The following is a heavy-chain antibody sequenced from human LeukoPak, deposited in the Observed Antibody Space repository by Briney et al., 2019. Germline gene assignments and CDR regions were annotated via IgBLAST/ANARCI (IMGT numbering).Heavy chain of an antibody. CDR1: GYSFTSNS. Sequence: SVRVSCTAFGYSFTSNSMHWVRQAPGQGPEWMGVISPSGGSTTYAQKFQGRVTLTRDMSTSTDYLELSSLRSEDTAVYYCARDNSVRDEAWWFNPWGQGTLVTVSS. V-gene: IGHV1-46*01. J-gene: IGHJ5*02. CDR3: ARDNSVRDEAWWFNP. D-gene: IGHD5-24*01. CDR2: ISPSGGST.